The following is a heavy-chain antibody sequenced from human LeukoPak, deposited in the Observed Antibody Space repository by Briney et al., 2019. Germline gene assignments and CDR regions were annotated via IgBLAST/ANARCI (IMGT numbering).Heavy chain of an antibody. D-gene: IGHD3-22*01. J-gene: IGHJ4*02. CDR1: GFTFSNYA. CDR2: ISYDGSNK. Sequence: GRSLRLSCAASGFTFSNYAMHWVRQAPGKGLEWVAVISYDGSNKYYADSVKGRFTISRDNSKNTLYLQMNSLRADDTAVYYCAPSSSGYYVHFDYWGQGTLVTVSS. CDR3: APSSSGYYVHFDY. V-gene: IGHV3-30-3*01.